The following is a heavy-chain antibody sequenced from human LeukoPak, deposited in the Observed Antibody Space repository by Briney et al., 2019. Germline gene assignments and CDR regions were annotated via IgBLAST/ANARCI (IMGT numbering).Heavy chain of an antibody. D-gene: IGHD3-22*01. V-gene: IGHV1-2*02. CDR3: ARGEHYYDSSGREFEY. Sequence: ASVTVSCKPSGYTFIDYYMHWVRQAPGQGLEWMGWISPKSGATDYAQKFQGSVTMTWDTSMTTAYMQLSSLRSDDTAVYFCARGEHYYDSSGREFEYWGQGTLVTVSS. CDR1: GYTFIDYY. J-gene: IGHJ4*02. CDR2: ISPKSGAT.